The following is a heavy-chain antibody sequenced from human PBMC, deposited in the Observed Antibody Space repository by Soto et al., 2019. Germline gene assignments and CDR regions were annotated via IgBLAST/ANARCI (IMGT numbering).Heavy chain of an antibody. J-gene: IGHJ4*02. V-gene: IGHV1-3*01. CDR2: IHAGNGNT. CDR3: ARDLAEIYYMMTRSTTSTDY. Sequence: ASVKVSCKASGYTFSIYAMHWVRQAHGQRLEWMGWIHAGNGNTKYSPKFQDRVSITRDAGATTAYMELSSLTSEDTAVYFCARDLAEIYYMMTRSTTSTDYWGQGTLVPVSS. D-gene: IGHD3-10*01. CDR1: GYTFSIYA.